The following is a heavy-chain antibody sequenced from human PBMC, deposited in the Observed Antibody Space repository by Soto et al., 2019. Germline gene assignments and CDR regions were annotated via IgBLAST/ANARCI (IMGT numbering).Heavy chain of an antibody. CDR1: GGSISSYY. CDR3: ARGLDYFDSSAYTLRHC. CDR2: IYDSGST. Sequence: SATLSLTCTVSGGSISSYYWSWIRQPPGQGLEWIGYIYDSGSTNYNPSLKSRVTISVDPSKNQFSLNLSSVTAADTAVYYCARGLDYFDSSAYTLRHCWGQGAPVTV. J-gene: IGHJ1*01. V-gene: IGHV4-59*01. D-gene: IGHD6-25*01.